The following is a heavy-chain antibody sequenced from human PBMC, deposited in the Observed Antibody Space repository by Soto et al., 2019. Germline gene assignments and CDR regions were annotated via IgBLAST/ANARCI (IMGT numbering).Heavy chain of an antibody. CDR3: AKLNYDYVWGSYRYYFDY. CDR2: ISGSGGST. CDR1: GFTFSSYA. V-gene: IGHV3-23*01. D-gene: IGHD3-16*02. J-gene: IGHJ4*02. Sequence: AGGSLRLSCAASGFTFSSYAMSWVRQAPGKGLEWVSAISGSGGSTYYADSVKGRFTISRDNSKNTLYLQINSLRAEDTAVYYCAKLNYDYVWGSYRYYFDYWGQGTLVTVSS.